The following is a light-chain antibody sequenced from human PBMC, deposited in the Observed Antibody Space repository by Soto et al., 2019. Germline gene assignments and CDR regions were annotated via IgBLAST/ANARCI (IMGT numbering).Light chain of an antibody. CDR1: QSISSY. CDR2: AAS. Sequence: DIQMTQSPSSLSASVGDRVTITCRASQSISSYLNWYQQKPGKAPKLLIYAASSLQSGVPSRFSGSGSGPDFTLTISSLKTEDFATYYCQQSYSTPRTFGQGTRLEIK. CDR3: QQSYSTPRT. V-gene: IGKV1-39*01. J-gene: IGKJ5*01.